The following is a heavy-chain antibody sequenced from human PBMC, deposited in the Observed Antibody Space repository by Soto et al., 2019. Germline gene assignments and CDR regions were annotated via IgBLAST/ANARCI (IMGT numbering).Heavy chain of an antibody. D-gene: IGHD2-15*01. CDR3: VLSTSGYCSGPRCPVYFDY. CDR2: IYPGDSDT. J-gene: IGHJ4*02. Sequence: GESLKISCKSSVYTFTTYWICWLRQMPWKGLDWMAIIYPGDSDTRYSPSSQGQVTISADKSITTAYLQWSSLKASDAAMYYCVLSTSGYCSGPRCPVYFDYWGQGTPVTVSS. CDR1: VYTFTTYW. V-gene: IGHV5-51*01.